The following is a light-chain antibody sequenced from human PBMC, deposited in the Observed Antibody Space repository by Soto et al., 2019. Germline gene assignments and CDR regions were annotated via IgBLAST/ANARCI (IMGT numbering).Light chain of an antibody. CDR3: QQRSNWPFT. V-gene: IGKV3-11*01. Sequence: EIVLTQSPATLSLSPGERATLSCRASKRVSSYLAWYQQKPGQAPRLLIYDASNRATGIPARFSGSGSGTDFTLTISSLEPEDFAVYYCQQRSNWPFTFGQGTRLEIK. CDR2: DAS. J-gene: IGKJ5*01. CDR1: KRVSSY.